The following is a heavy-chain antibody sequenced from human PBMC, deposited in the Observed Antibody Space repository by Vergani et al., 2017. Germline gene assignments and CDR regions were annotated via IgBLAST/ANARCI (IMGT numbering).Heavy chain of an antibody. V-gene: IGHV1-3*01. D-gene: IGHD1-7*01. Sequence: QVQLVQSGAEVKKPGASVKVSCKASGYTFTSYAMHWVRQAPGQRLEWMGWINAGNGNTKYSQKFQGRVTITRDTSASTAYMGLSSLRSEDTAVYYCARVFISPTLLNWNYQFAFDIWGQGTMVTVSS. CDR1: GYTFTSYA. CDR3: ARVFISPTLLNWNYQFAFDI. J-gene: IGHJ3*02. CDR2: INAGNGNT.